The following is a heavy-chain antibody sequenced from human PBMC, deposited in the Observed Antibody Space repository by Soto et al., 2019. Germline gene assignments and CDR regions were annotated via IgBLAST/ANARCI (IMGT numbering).Heavy chain of an antibody. CDR2: MNTNSGNT. Sequence: QVQLVQSGAEVKKPGASVKVSCQASGYTLTSFDINWVRQAPGQGLEWMGWMNTNSGNTGYAQKFQGRVTMTRNTSISTAYMELSSLRSEDTAVYYCARSLNNDYFGYWGQGTLVTVSS. CDR1: GYTLTSFD. V-gene: IGHV1-8*01. J-gene: IGHJ4*02. CDR3: ARSLNNDYFGY.